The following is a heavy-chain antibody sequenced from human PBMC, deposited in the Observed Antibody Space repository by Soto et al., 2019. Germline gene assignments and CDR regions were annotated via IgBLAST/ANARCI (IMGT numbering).Heavy chain of an antibody. CDR2: IYYSGST. Sequence: QVQLQESGPGLVKPSETLSLTCTVSGGSISSYYWSWIRQPPGKGLEWIGYIYYSGSTNYNPSLQSRVTISVDTSKNQFSRKLSSVTAADTAVYYCARQAVTMVRGVIMFFDYWGQGTLVTVSS. CDR3: ARQAVTMVRGVIMFFDY. J-gene: IGHJ4*02. V-gene: IGHV4-59*08. D-gene: IGHD3-10*01. CDR1: GGSISSYY.